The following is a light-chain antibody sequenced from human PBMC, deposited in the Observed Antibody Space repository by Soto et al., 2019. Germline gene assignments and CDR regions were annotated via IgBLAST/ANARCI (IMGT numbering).Light chain of an antibody. J-gene: IGKJ5*01. V-gene: IGKV1-39*01. CDR2: AAP. CDR1: QSISSY. Sequence: DIQMTQSPSSLSASVGDRVTITCRASQSISSYLNWYQQKPGKAPKLLIYAAPSLQSGVPSTFSGSGSVTDFTLTISSLQPEDFATYYCKQSYSTPIAFGQGTRLEIK. CDR3: KQSYSTPIA.